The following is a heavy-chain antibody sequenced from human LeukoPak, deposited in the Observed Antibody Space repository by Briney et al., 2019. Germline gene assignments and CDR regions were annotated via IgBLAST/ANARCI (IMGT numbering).Heavy chain of an antibody. J-gene: IGHJ4*02. CDR3: ARDGASTKYYYDSSGSIFERDY. V-gene: IGHV3-9*01. CDR2: ISWNSGSI. CDR1: GFTFDDYA. D-gene: IGHD3-22*01. Sequence: GGSLRLSCAASGFTFDDYAMHWVRQAPGKGLEWVSGISWNSGSIGYADSVKGRFTISRDNAKNSLYLQMNSLRAEDTAVYYCARDGASTKYYYDSSGSIFERDYWGQGTLVTVSS.